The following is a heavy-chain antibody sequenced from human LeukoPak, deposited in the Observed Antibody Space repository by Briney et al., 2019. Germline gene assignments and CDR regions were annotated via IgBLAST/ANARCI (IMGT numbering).Heavy chain of an antibody. CDR2: IYYSGST. CDR1: GGSISSSSYY. CDR3: ARHRPKQYYDFWSGYYDY. Sequence: PSRTLSLTCTVSGGSISSSSYYWGCIRQPPGKGLEWIGRIYYSGSTYYNPSLKRRVTISVDTSKNQFSLKLSSVTAADTAVYYCARHRPKQYYDFWSGYYDYWGQGTLVTVSS. V-gene: IGHV4-39*01. D-gene: IGHD3-3*01. J-gene: IGHJ4*02.